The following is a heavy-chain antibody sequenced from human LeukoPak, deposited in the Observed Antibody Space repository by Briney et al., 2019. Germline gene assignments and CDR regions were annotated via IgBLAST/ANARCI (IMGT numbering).Heavy chain of an antibody. Sequence: GGSLRLSCSVSGFTLSAYTMHWVRQAPGRGLQYVSSININGGKTYYADSVKGRFTISRDNSKNTLFLQMSSLRVEDTAVYYCVKDKWIDYWGQGVLVTVSS. CDR2: ININGGKT. V-gene: IGHV3-64D*09. CDR3: VKDKWIDY. CDR1: GFTLSAYT. D-gene: IGHD2-8*01. J-gene: IGHJ4*02.